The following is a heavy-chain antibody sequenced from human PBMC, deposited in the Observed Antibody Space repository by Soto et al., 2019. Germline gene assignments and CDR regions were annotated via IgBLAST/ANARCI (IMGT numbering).Heavy chain of an antibody. V-gene: IGHV1-3*01. J-gene: IGHJ4*02. D-gene: IGHD2-15*01. CDR2: INAGNGNT. Sequence: ASVEGLCKASGYTFTSYAMHWVRQAPGQRLEWMGWINAGNGNTKYSQKFQGRVTITRDTSASTAYMELSSLRSEDTAVYYCARGPGGPDGPGDYWGQGTLVTVSS. CDR1: GYTFTSYA. CDR3: ARGPGGPDGPGDY.